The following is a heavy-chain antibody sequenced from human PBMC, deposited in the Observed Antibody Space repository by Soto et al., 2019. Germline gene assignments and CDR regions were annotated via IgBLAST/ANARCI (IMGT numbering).Heavy chain of an antibody. CDR3: ARDSVPSYEGSWFDP. Sequence: PSETLSLTCTVSGGSISSGGYYWSWIRQHPGKGLEWIGYIYYSGSTYYNPSLKSRVTISVDTSKNQFSLKLSSVTAADTAVYYYARDSVPSYEGSWFDPWGQGTLVTVSS. J-gene: IGHJ5*02. D-gene: IGHD1-26*01. V-gene: IGHV4-31*03. CDR2: IYYSGST. CDR1: GGSISSGGYY.